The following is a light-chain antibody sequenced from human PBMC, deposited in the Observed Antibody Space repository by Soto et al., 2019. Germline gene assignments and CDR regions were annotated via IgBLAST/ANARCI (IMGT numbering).Light chain of an antibody. Sequence: EIVLTQSPGTLSLSPGEIATLSCRASQSVSSSYLAWYQRKPGQAPRILIYGASSRATGIPDRFSGSGSGTDFTLTISRLEPEDFAVYYCQQYGSSITFGQGTRLEIK. J-gene: IGKJ5*01. V-gene: IGKV3-20*01. CDR2: GAS. CDR1: QSVSSSY. CDR3: QQYGSSIT.